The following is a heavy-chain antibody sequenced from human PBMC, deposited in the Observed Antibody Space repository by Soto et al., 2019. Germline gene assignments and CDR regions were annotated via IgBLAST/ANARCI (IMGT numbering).Heavy chain of an antibody. CDR1: GFSFSNVW. CDR2: IKSKSVGGTT. J-gene: IGHJ4*02. Sequence: EVQLVESGGGLVRPGGSLTLSCAASGFSFSNVWMSWVRQAPGKGLEWVGHIKSKSVGGTTDYTAPVKGRFTISRDDSKEPLHLQMNSLKTADTAVYYYTTYSTQTFCDGGPCYPVQTKIHDSWGQGILVTVSS. V-gene: IGHV3-15*01. D-gene: IGHD2-15*01. CDR3: TTYSTQTFCDGGPCYPVQTKIHDS.